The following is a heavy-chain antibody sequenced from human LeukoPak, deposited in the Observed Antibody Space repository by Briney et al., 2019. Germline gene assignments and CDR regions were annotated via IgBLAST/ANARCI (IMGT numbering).Heavy chain of an antibody. D-gene: IGHD5-12*01. CDR2: ISAYNGNT. CDR3: ARDLSGYSGYDLYYFDY. V-gene: IGHV1-18*01. CDR1: GYTFTSYG. Sequence: VASVKVSCKASGYTFTSYGISWVRQAPGQGLERMGWISAYNGNTNYAQKLQGRVTMTTDTSTSTAYMELRSLRSDDTAVYYCARDLSGYSGYDLYYFDYWGQGTLVTVSS. J-gene: IGHJ4*02.